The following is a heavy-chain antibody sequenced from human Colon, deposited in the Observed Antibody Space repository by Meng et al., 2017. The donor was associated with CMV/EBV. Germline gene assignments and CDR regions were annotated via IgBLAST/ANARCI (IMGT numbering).Heavy chain of an antibody. Sequence: GESLKISCAASGFAFSTYEMNWVRQAPGMGPEWLASISSSTTTLYYADSVKGRFTISRDTSKNTLYLQMNSLIPEDTAVYYCGRGDYYGSGSWGDYWGQGTLVTVSS. J-gene: IGHJ4*02. V-gene: IGHV3-48*01. CDR2: ISSSTTTL. CDR1: GFAFSTYE. D-gene: IGHD3-10*01. CDR3: GRGDYYGSGSWGDY.